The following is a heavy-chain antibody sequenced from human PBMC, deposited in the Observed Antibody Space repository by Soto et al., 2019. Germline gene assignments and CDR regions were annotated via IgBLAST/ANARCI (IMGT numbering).Heavy chain of an antibody. Sequence: GESLKISCKGSGYSFTSYWIGWVRQMPGKGLEWMGGIYPGDSDSRYSPSFQGQVTISADNSISTAYLQWSSLKASDTAMYNCARLDSGSYPYYYYYGMDVWGQGTTVTVSS. CDR3: ARLDSGSYPYYYYYGMDV. CDR2: IYPGDSDS. V-gene: IGHV5-51*01. D-gene: IGHD1-26*01. J-gene: IGHJ6*02. CDR1: GYSFTSYW.